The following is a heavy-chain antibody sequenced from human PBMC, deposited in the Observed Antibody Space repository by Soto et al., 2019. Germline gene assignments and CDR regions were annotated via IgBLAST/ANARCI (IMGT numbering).Heavy chain of an antibody. CDR1: GGSISSYF. CDR2: IFSSGTA. J-gene: IGHJ6*02. V-gene: IGHV4-4*07. D-gene: IGHD1-1*01. CDR3: ARGEKESKYNYGMDV. Sequence: PSETLSLTCTVSGGSISSYFWSWIRQPAGKGLEWIGRIFSSGTANYNPSLKSRVTVSVDTSKNQFSLKVRSVTAADTAVYYCARGEKESKYNYGMDVWGQGTTVLVSS.